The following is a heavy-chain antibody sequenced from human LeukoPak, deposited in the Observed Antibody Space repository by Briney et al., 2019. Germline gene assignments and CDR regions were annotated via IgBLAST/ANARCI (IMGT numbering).Heavy chain of an antibody. CDR3: AKDFNGSGRD. D-gene: IGHD3-10*01. V-gene: IGHV3-23*01. CDR2: IGGSGGST. CDR1: GFTFRNYW. J-gene: IGHJ4*02. Sequence: GGSLRLSCAASGFTFRNYWMHWVRQVPGKGLEWVSAIGGSGGSTYYADSVKGRFTISRDNSKNSLYLQMNSLRAEDTALYYCAKDFNGSGRDWGQGTLVTVSS.